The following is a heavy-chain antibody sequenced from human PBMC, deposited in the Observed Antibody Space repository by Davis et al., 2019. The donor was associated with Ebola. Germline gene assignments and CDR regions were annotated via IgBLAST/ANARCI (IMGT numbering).Heavy chain of an antibody. CDR1: GFTFSSYW. J-gene: IGHJ5*02. CDR2: IKQDGSEK. CDR3: APEFPTVTLLDP. V-gene: IGHV3-7*03. Sequence: GESLKISCAASGFTFSSYWMSWVRQAPGKGLEWVANIKQDGSEKYYVDSVKGRFTISRDNAKNSLYLQMNSLRAEDTAVYYCAPEFPTVTLLDPWGQGTLVTVSS. D-gene: IGHD4-11*01.